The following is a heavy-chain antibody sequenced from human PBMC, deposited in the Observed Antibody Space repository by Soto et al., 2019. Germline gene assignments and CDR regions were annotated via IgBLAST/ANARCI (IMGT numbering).Heavy chain of an antibody. D-gene: IGHD5-18*01. V-gene: IGHV3-11*01. Sequence: PGGSLRLSCAASGFTFSDYYMSWIRQAPGKGLEWVSYISSSGSTIYYADSVKGRFTISRDNAKNSLYLQMNSLRAEDTAVYYCARDEYSYGQSYYYYYGMDVWGQGTTVTVSS. J-gene: IGHJ6*02. CDR3: ARDEYSYGQSYYYYYGMDV. CDR2: ISSSGSTI. CDR1: GFTFSDYY.